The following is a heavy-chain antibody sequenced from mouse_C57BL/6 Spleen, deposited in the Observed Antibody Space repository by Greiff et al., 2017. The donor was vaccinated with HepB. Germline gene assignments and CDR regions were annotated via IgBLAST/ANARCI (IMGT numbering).Heavy chain of an antibody. CDR3: ARDRRYYGNHFDY. CDR1: GYSITSGYY. CDR2: ISYDGSN. V-gene: IGHV3-6*01. Sequence: EVKLQESGPGLVKPSQSLSLTCSVTGYSITSGYYWNWIRQFPGNKLEWMGYISYDGSNNYNPSLKNRISITRDTSKNQFFLKLNSVTTEDTATYYCARDRRYYGNHFDYWGQGTTLTVSS. J-gene: IGHJ2*01. D-gene: IGHD2-1*01.